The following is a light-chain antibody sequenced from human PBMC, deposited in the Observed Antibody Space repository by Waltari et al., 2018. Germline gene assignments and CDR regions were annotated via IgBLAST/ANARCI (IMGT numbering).Light chain of an antibody. J-gene: IGKJ1*01. CDR1: QSVSRSF. CDR3: QQYDNSPET. V-gene: IGKV3-20*01. Sequence: EIVLTQSPGTLSLSPGERATLSCRARQSVSRSFLAWYQQKPGQAPRHLIYDASSRATGIPDRFSGSGSGTDFTLTISRLEPEDFAVYYCQQYDNSPETFGQGTKVEIK. CDR2: DAS.